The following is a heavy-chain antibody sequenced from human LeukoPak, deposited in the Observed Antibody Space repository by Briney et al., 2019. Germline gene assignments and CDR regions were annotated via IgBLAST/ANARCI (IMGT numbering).Heavy chain of an antibody. J-gene: IGHJ1*01. Sequence: SETLFLTCTVSGGSISTYYWNWIRQPPGKGLEWIGYTYHSGSTNYNPSLQSRVTISVDTSKNQFSLNLNSVTAADTAVYYCARGGAARLHFQNWGQGTLVTVSS. CDR2: TYHSGST. CDR1: GGSISTYY. D-gene: IGHD6-6*01. CDR3: ARGGAARLHFQN. V-gene: IGHV4-59*01.